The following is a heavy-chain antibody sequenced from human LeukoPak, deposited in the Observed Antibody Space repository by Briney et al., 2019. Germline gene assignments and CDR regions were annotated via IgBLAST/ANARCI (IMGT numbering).Heavy chain of an antibody. V-gene: IGHV3-48*01. CDR1: GFTFSSYS. CDR2: ISSSSSTI. D-gene: IGHD2-2*01. CDR3: ARDGATAAGDY. Sequence: GGSLRLSCAASGFTFSSYSMNWVRQAPGKGLDWVSYISSSSSTIYYADSVKGRFTISRDNAKNSLYLQMNSLRAEDTAVYYCARDGATAAGDYWGQGTLVTVSS. J-gene: IGHJ4*02.